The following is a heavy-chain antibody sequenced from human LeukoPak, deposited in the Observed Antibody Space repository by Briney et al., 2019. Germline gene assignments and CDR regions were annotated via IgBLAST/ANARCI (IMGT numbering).Heavy chain of an antibody. CDR1: GFTFSSFA. Sequence: GGSLRLSCAASGFTFSSFAMHWVRQAPGKGLEWVAVISYDGTNKYYADSVKGRFTISRDNSKNTLYLQMNSLRAEDTAVYYCAREPYGYYDSFDYWGQGTLVTVSS. CDR3: AREPYGYYDSFDY. CDR2: ISYDGTNK. J-gene: IGHJ4*02. V-gene: IGHV3-30*01. D-gene: IGHD3-22*01.